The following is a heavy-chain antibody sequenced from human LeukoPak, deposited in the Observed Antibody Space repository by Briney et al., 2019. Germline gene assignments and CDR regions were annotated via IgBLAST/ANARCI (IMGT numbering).Heavy chain of an antibody. CDR2: IWYDESKR. CDR1: GFTFSSYG. CDR3: ARDDFGSGSPFDY. Sequence: GGSLRLSCVASGFTFSSYGMHWVRQAPGKGLEWVAVIWYDESKRYYADSVKGLFTISRDNSKNTLYLQMNSLRAEDTAVYYCARDDFGSGSPFDYWGQGTLVTVSS. J-gene: IGHJ4*02. D-gene: IGHD3-3*01. V-gene: IGHV3-33*01.